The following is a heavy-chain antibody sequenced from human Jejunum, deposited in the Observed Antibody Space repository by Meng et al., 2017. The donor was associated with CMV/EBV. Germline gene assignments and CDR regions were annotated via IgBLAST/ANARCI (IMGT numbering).Heavy chain of an antibody. CDR3: ARDPVGYADSNYFYYGMDV. CDR2: IIPILDKA. V-gene: IGHV1-69*10. D-gene: IGHD1-1*01. J-gene: IGHJ6*02. Sequence: FSRNAISWVRQAPGQGLEWMGGIIPILDKADYAQKFQGRVTITADKSASTVYMEVSGLRSEDTAVYYCARDPVGYADSNYFYYGMDVWGQGTTVTVSS. CDR1: FSRNA.